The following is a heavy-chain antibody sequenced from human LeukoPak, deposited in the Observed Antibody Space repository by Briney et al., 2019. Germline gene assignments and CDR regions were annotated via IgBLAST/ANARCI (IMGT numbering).Heavy chain of an antibody. V-gene: IGHV3-23*01. D-gene: IGHD3-10*01. CDR2: IRDSSSGT. Sequence: GGSLRLSCAASGFTFSRHAMSWVRQAPGKGLEWVSVIRDSSSGTTYADSVKGRFTISRDNSKKTLYLQMNSLRAEDTAVYYCARERITMVRGVIGRFDPWGQGTLVTVSS. CDR3: ARERITMVRGVIGRFDP. J-gene: IGHJ5*02. CDR1: GFTFSRHA.